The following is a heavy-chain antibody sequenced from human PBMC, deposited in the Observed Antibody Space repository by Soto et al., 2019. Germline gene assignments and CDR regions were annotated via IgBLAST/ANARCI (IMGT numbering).Heavy chain of an antibody. Sequence: SVKVSCKASGGTFSSYTFSWVRQAPGQGLEWMGRIIPLLGIANYAQKFQGRVMITADKSTSTAYLELSSLSFEDTAVYYGANRGYSYGFVIYWGQGTLVTVSS. CDR3: ANRGYSYGFVIY. V-gene: IGHV1-69*02. J-gene: IGHJ4*02. CDR1: GGTFSSYT. D-gene: IGHD5-18*01. CDR2: IIPLLGIA.